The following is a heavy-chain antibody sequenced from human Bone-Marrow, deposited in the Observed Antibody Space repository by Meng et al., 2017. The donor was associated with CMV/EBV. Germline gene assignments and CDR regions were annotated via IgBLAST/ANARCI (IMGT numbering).Heavy chain of an antibody. J-gene: IGHJ4*02. CDR3: ASSPYYDFWSGYLELRD. D-gene: IGHD3-3*01. CDR2: IYHSGST. Sequence: SETLSLTCTVSGYSISSGYYWGWIRQPPGKGLEWIGNIYHSGSTYYNPSLKSRVTISVDTSKNQFSLKLSSVTAADTAVYYCASSPYYDFWSGYLELRDWGQGTLVTVSS. CDR1: GYSISSGYY. V-gene: IGHV4-38-2*02.